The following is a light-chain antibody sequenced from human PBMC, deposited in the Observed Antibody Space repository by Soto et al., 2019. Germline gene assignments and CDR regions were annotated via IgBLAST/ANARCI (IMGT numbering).Light chain of an antibody. Sequence: DIQMTQSPSFLSPSIGESVTITCLASQVISTSLAWYQVKPGKAPKLLISAASTLESGVPSRFSATVSGTEFSLTITSLQPEDFATYYCQQLFDSPITFGQGTRLEIK. V-gene: IGKV1-9*01. CDR1: QVISTS. J-gene: IGKJ5*01. CDR2: AAS. CDR3: QQLFDSPIT.